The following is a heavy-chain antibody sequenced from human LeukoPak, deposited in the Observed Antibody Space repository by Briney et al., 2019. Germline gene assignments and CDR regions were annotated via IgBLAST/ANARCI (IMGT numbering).Heavy chain of an antibody. CDR3: ATGTSVSFDH. Sequence: GGSLRLSCAASGFTVSSNYMTWVRQAPGKGLEWVSVIYSGGTAYYADSVKGRFTISRDNSKNTLYLQVNSLRAEDTAVYYCATGTSVSFDHWGQGTLVTVSS. CDR2: IYSGGTA. CDR1: GFTVSSNY. D-gene: IGHD1-14*01. V-gene: IGHV3-66*01. J-gene: IGHJ4*02.